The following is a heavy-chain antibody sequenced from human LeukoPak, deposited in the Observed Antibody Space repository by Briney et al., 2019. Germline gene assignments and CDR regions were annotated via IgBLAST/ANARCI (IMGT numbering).Heavy chain of an antibody. Sequence: GGSLRLSCAASGFTFSSYAFHWVRQAPGKGLEWVAVISYDGRNTYYADSVKGRVTISRDNSKSTLYLQMNRLTRDDPAVYYCARGDHYYDNSELLSSLDLWGQGTLVTVSS. J-gene: IGHJ5*02. CDR2: ISYDGRNT. CDR1: GFTFSSYA. V-gene: IGHV3-30*04. CDR3: ARGDHYYDNSELLSSLDL. D-gene: IGHD3-22*01.